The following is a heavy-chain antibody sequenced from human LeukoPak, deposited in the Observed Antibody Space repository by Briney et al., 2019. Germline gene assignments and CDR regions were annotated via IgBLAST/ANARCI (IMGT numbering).Heavy chain of an antibody. J-gene: IGHJ4*02. D-gene: IGHD3-3*01. CDR3: ARVLRYDFWSAYYFDY. CDR1: GYTFNSYD. V-gene: IGHV1-18*01. CDR2: ISTYNGNT. Sequence: ASVKVSCKASGYTFNSYDITWVRQAPGQGLEWMAWISTYNGNTNYAQKVQGRVTMTTDTSTSTAYVELRSLRSDDTAVYYCARVLRYDFWSAYYFDYWGQGTLVTVSS.